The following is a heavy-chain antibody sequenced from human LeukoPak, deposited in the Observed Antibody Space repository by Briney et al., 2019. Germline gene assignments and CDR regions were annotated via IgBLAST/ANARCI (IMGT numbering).Heavy chain of an antibody. CDR3: ASRKGGYSGYYYYGMDV. D-gene: IGHD5-12*01. V-gene: IGHV4-30-2*01. CDR2: IYHIGST. J-gene: IGHJ6*02. Sequence: SQTLSLTCGVSGGSMSNGGQSWSWIRQPPGKGLEWIGDIYHIGSTYYNPSLKSRVTISVDRSKNQFSLNLSSVTAADTAVYYCASRKGGYSGYYYYGMDVWGQGTTVTVSS. CDR1: GGSMSNGGQS.